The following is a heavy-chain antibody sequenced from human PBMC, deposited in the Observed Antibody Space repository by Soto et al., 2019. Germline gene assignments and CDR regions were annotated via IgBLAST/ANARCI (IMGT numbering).Heavy chain of an antibody. CDR3: ARYGSGNGWFDP. D-gene: IGHD3-10*01. CDR2: ISGSGGGT. J-gene: IGHJ5*02. V-gene: IGHV3-23*01. CDR1: GFTFSNYA. Sequence: EVQLLESGGGLVQPGGSLRLSCAASGFTFSNYAMTWVRQAPGKGLEWVSAISGSGGGTYYADSVKGRFTISRDNSKNTLYLQMNSLRAEDTAVYYCARYGSGNGWFDPWGQGTLVTVSS.